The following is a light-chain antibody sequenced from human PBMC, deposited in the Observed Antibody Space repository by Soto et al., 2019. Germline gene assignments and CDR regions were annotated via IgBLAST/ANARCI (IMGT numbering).Light chain of an antibody. V-gene: IGKV1-5*03. CDR3: QQYNSYPIT. J-gene: IGKJ5*01. CDR2: KAS. CDR1: QSISSW. Sequence: DIQMTQSPSTLSASVGDRVTITCRASQSISSWLAWYQQKPGEAPKFLIYKASSLESGVPSRFSGSGSGTEFTLTISSLQPDVFATYYCQQYNSYPITFGQGTRLEIK.